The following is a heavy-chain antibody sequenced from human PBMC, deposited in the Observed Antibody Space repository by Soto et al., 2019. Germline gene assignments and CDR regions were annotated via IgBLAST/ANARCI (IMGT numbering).Heavy chain of an antibody. CDR2: ISGRGDKT. CDR3: AKDQKAMVLGLGLHHYYYAMGV. V-gene: IGHV3-23*01. D-gene: IGHD3-10*01. Sequence: GGSLRLSCAASGFTFSNYGMTWVRQAPGKGLEWVSGISGRGDKTNYADSVKGRFTISRDNSKNTLYVQMNSLRADDTAVYYCAKDQKAMVLGLGLHHYYYAMGVWGQGTTVTVYS. J-gene: IGHJ6*02. CDR1: GFTFSNYG.